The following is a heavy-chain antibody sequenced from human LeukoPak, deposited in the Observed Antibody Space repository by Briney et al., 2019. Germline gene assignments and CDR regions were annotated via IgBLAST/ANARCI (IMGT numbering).Heavy chain of an antibody. CDR1: GFTFSNAW. CDR3: TTGVAPYYYGMDV. V-gene: IGHV3-15*01. J-gene: IGHJ6*02. D-gene: IGHD5-12*01. CDR2: IKSKTDGGTT. Sequence: PGGSLRLSCAASGFTFSNAWMSWVRQAPGKGLEWVGRIKSKTDGGTTDYAAPVKGRFTISRDDSKNTLYLQMNSLKTEDTAVYYCTTGVAPYYYGMDVWGQGTTVTVSS.